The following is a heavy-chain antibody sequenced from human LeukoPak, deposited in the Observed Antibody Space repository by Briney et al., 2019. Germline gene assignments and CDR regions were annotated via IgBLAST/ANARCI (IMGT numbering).Heavy chain of an antibody. D-gene: IGHD2-2*02. CDR2: ISSSSSYI. CDR3: AREVRGGYCSSTSCYTS. CDR1: GFTFSSYS. V-gene: IGHV3-21*01. Sequence: GGSLRLSCAASGFTFSSYSTNWVRQAPGKGLEWVSYISSSSSYIYYADSVKGRFTISRDNAKNSLYLQMNSLRADDTAVYYCAREVRGGYCSSTSCYTSWGQGTLVTVSS. J-gene: IGHJ4*02.